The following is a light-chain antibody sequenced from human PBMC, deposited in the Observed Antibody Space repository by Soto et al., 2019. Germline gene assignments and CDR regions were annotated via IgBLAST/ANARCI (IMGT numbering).Light chain of an antibody. V-gene: IGKV1-9*01. CDR2: AAS. CDR1: QAIETY. CDR3: QQLNSFPFI. J-gene: IGKJ5*01. Sequence: DIQLTQSPSFLSASVGDRVTITCRASQAIETYLAWYQKKPGKAPKLLIYAASLLQSGVPSRFSGGGSGTEFTLTINSLQPEDFANYYCQQLNSFPFIFGQGTRLEIK.